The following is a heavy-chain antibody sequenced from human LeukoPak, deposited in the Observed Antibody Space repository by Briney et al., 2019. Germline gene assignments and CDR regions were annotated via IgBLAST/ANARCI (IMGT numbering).Heavy chain of an antibody. J-gene: IGHJ6*03. CDR2: IYYSGST. Sequence: SETLSLTCTVSGGSISSYYWSWIRQPPGKGLEWIGYIYYSGSTNYNPSLKSRVTISVDTSKNQFSLKLSSVTAADTAVYYCARVDIVVVVAATGEYYYYYMDVWGKGTTVTVSS. CDR3: ARVDIVVVVAATGEYYYYYMDV. V-gene: IGHV4-59*01. CDR1: GGSISSYY. D-gene: IGHD2-15*01.